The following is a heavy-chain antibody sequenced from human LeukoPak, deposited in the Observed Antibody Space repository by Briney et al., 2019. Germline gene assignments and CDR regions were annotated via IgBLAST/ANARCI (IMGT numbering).Heavy chain of an antibody. CDR1: GFTFTDCH. D-gene: IGHD2-21*01. Sequence: ASVKVSCKTSGFTFTDCHIHRVRQAPGQGLEWMGCINANSGGTKYPQEFQGRVTVTRDTSISTAYMEVSRLTSDDTAVYFCAKESRVKFSDFDYWGQGTLVTVSS. CDR3: AKESRVKFSDFDY. CDR2: INANSGGT. J-gene: IGHJ4*02. V-gene: IGHV1-2*02.